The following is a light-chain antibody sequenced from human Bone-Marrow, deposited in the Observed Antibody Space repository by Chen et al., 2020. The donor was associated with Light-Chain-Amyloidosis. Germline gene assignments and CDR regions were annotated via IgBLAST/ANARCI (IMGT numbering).Light chain of an antibody. CDR2: DDS. CDR3: QVWDRSSDRPV. V-gene: IGLV3-21*02. Sequence: SDVLTQPSSVSVAPGQTATIACGGNNIGSTSVHWYQQTPGQAPLLIVYDDSDRPSGIPERLSGSNSGNTATLIISGVEAGDEAAYYCQVWDRSSDRPVFGGGTKLTVL. CDR1: NIGSTS. J-gene: IGLJ3*02.